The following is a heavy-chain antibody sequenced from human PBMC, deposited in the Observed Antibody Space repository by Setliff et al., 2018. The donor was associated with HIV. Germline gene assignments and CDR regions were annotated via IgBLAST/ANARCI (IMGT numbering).Heavy chain of an antibody. CDR1: GGSLSDSY. D-gene: IGHD6-25*01. CDR2: ISHSGTT. V-gene: IGHV4-34*01. J-gene: IGHJ2*01. Sequence: SETLSLTCAVYGGSLSDSYYNWIRQPPGKGLEWIGQISHSGTTSYNSSLKSRVAMSVDMSKNLFSLTLSSLTAADTAVYYCARHQRLPGLQPPYWYFDLWGRGTLVTVSS. CDR3: ARHQRLPGLQPPYWYFDL.